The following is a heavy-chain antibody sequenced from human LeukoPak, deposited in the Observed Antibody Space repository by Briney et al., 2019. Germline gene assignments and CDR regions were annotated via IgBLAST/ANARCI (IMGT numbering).Heavy chain of an antibody. CDR3: ARGRHGIAVAN. Sequence: KASETLSLTCTVSGGSINSFYWSWIRQPPGKGLEWIGYIHSSGSTNYNPSLKSRVTISVDTSKNQVSLKLSSVTAADTAVYYCARGRHGIAVANWGQGTLVTVSS. D-gene: IGHD6-19*01. CDR1: GGSINSFY. CDR2: IHSSGST. J-gene: IGHJ4*02. V-gene: IGHV4-59*12.